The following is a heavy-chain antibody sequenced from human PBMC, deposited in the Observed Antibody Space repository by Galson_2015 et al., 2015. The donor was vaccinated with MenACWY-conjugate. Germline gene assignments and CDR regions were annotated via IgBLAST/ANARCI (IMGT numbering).Heavy chain of an antibody. Sequence: SLRLSCAASGFTFSTYWMHWVRQAPGKGLVWVSRINADGSSTTYADSVKGRFTISRDNAEKTVYLQMNSLRAEDTAVYSCATWPGYPIGGWGQGTLVTVSS. J-gene: IGHJ4*02. D-gene: IGHD6-13*01. CDR3: ATWPGYPIGG. CDR2: INADGSST. V-gene: IGHV3-74*01. CDR1: GFTFSTYW.